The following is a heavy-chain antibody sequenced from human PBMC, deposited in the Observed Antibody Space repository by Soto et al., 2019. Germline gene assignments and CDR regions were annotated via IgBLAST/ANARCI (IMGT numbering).Heavy chain of an antibody. Sequence: QVQLVQSGAEVKKPGSSVKGSCKASGGTFGSYAISWVRQAPGQGLEWMGGIIPIPGTTNYAQKFQGRVTIAADESTSTAYMELSSLRSEDTAVYYCARSQGSSTSLEIYYYYYYGMDVWGQGTTVTVPS. CDR2: IIPIPGTT. J-gene: IGHJ6*02. CDR1: GGTFGSYA. CDR3: ARSQGSSTSLEIYYYYYYGMDV. D-gene: IGHD2-2*01. V-gene: IGHV1-69*01.